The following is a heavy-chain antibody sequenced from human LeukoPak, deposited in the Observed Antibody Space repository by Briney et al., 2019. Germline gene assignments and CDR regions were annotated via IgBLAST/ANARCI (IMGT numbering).Heavy chain of an antibody. D-gene: IGHD3-22*01. CDR3: ARLRRNSDSSGYYYYYDY. CDR1: GFTFSSYS. V-gene: IGHV3-48*04. Sequence: PGGSLRLSCAASGFTFSSYSMNWVRQAPGKGLEWLSYVSISSGTIYYADSVRGRFSISRDDARNSLYLQMDSLRGDDTAVYYCARLRRNSDSSGYYYYYDYWGQGTLVTVSS. J-gene: IGHJ4*02. CDR2: VSISSGTI.